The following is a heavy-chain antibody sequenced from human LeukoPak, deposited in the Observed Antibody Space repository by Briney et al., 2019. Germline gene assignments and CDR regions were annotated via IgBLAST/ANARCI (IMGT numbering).Heavy chain of an antibody. V-gene: IGHV4-34*01. CDR2: INHSGST. Sequence: PXKGLECIWHINHSGSTTYNPSLKSRVTISVDTSNTQFSLKLTSVTAADTAVYYCAGSFGSYEPYWGQGTLVTVSS. CDR3: AGSFGSYEPY. J-gene: IGHJ4*02. D-gene: IGHD1-26*01.